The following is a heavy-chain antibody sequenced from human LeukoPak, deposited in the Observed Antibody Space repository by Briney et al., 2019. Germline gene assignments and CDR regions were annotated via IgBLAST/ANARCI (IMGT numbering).Heavy chain of an antibody. CDR1: GGSISSYY. CDR3: ARDVGPDYDFWSGYYGHYYYGMDV. J-gene: IGHJ6*02. CDR2: IYYSGST. V-gene: IGHV4-59*01. D-gene: IGHD3-3*01. Sequence: LSEALSLTCTVSGGSISSYYWSWIRQPPGKGLEWIGYIYYSGSTNYNPSLKSRVTISVDTSKNQFSLKLSSVTAADTAVYYCARDVGPDYDFWSGYYGHYYYGMDVWGQGTTVTVS.